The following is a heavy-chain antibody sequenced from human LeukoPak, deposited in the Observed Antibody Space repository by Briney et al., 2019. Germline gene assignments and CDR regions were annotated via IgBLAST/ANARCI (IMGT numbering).Heavy chain of an antibody. CDR2: ISSSSSTI. V-gene: IGHV3-48*01. Sequence: GGSLRLSCAASGFTFSSYSMNWVRQAPGKGLEWVSYISSSSSTIYYADSVKGRFTISRDNAKNTLYLQMNSLRAEDTAVYYCAKDSSGYSSSWYLINYYYYGMDVWGQGTTVTVSS. CDR3: AKDSSGYSSSWYLINYYYYGMDV. D-gene: IGHD6-13*01. J-gene: IGHJ6*02. CDR1: GFTFSSYS.